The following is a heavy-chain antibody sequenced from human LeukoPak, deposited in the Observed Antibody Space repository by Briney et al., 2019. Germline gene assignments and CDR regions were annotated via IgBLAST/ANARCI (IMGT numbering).Heavy chain of an antibody. CDR1: GGSISSGDYY. J-gene: IGHJ4*02. CDR3: AREGDGDYIFN. D-gene: IGHD4-17*01. Sequence: SETLSLTCTVSGGSISSGDYYWTWIRQPPGKGLEWIGYIYYSGSPYYNPSLKSRVTISVDTSKNQFSLKLSSVTAADTAVYYCAREGDGDYIFNWGQGTLVTVSS. CDR2: IYYSGSP. V-gene: IGHV4-30-4*08.